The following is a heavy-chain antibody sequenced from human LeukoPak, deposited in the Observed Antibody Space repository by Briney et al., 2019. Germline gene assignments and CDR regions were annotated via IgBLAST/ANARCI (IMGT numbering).Heavy chain of an antibody. V-gene: IGHV4-34*01. D-gene: IGHD4-17*01. Sequence: SETLSLTCAVYGGSFSGYYWSWIRQPPGKGLEWIGEISHSGSTNYNPSLKSRVTVSVDTSKNQFSLRLSSVTAADTAVYYCATLVRSPMDVWGQGTTVTVSS. CDR1: GGSFSGYY. J-gene: IGHJ6*02. CDR2: ISHSGST. CDR3: ATLVRSPMDV.